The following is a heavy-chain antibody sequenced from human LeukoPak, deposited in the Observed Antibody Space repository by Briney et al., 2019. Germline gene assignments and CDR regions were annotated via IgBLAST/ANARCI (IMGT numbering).Heavy chain of an antibody. Sequence: TSETLSLTCTVSGSSISSSSYYWGWIRQPPGKGLEWIGNIHYSGSTYYNPSLKSRVTISVDTSKNQFSLKLSSVTAADTAVYYCTRGSIAYYYMDVWGKGTTVTISS. CDR3: TRGSIAYYYMDV. D-gene: IGHD3-22*01. J-gene: IGHJ6*03. CDR2: IHYSGST. V-gene: IGHV4-39*07. CDR1: GSSISSSSYY.